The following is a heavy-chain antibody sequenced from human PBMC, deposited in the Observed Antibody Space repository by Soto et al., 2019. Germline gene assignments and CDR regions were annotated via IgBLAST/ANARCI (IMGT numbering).Heavy chain of an antibody. CDR1: GGSISSYY. Sequence: SETLSLTCTVSGGSISSYYWSWIRQPPGKGLEWIGYIYYSGSTNYNPSLKSRVTISVDTSKNQFSLKLSSVTAADTAVSYCARFNVLLGDIVVVPAAYFDYWGQGTLVTVSS. V-gene: IGHV4-59*12. J-gene: IGHJ4*02. CDR2: IYYSGST. CDR3: ARFNVLLGDIVVVPAAYFDY. D-gene: IGHD2-2*01.